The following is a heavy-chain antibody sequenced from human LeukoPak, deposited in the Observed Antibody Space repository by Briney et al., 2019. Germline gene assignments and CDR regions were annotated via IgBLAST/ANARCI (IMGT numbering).Heavy chain of an antibody. CDR1: GYTFTSYG. D-gene: IGHD6-13*01. V-gene: IGHV1-18*01. Sequence: ASMKVSCKASGYTFTSYGISWVRQATGQGLEWMGWISAYNGNTNYAQKLQGRVTMTTDTSTSTAYMELRSLRSDDTAVYYCARDTSSSWYGDFGYWGQGTLVTVSS. CDR3: ARDTSSSWYGDFGY. CDR2: ISAYNGNT. J-gene: IGHJ4*02.